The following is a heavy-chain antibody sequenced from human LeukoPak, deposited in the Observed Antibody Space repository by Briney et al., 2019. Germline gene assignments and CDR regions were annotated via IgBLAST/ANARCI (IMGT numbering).Heavy chain of an antibody. D-gene: IGHD6-13*01. V-gene: IGHV1-8*01. Sequence: ASVKVSCKASGYTFTSNDINWVRQATGQGLEWMGWMNPNSGNTVYAQKFQGRVAMTRNTSISTAYMELSSLRSEDTAVYYCARGTVCGSGGKCSGSWYYDYWGQGTLVTVSS. CDR1: GYTFTSND. CDR2: MNPNSGNT. J-gene: IGHJ4*02. CDR3: ARGTVCGSGGKCSGSWYYDY.